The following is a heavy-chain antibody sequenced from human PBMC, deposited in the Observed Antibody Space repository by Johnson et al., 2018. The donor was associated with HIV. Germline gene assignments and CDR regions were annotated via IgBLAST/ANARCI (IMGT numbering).Heavy chain of an antibody. V-gene: IGHV3-11*04. D-gene: IGHD3-10*01. CDR1: GFTFSDYY. CDR3: ASVLLWFGADDAFDI. Sequence: QVQLVESGGGLVKPGGSLRLSCAASGFTFSDYYMSWIRQAPGKGLEWVSYISSSGSTIYYADSVQGRFPISRDNAKNSLYLQMNRLRAADTAVYYCASVLLWFGADDAFDIWGQGTMVTVSS. J-gene: IGHJ3*02. CDR2: ISSSGSTI.